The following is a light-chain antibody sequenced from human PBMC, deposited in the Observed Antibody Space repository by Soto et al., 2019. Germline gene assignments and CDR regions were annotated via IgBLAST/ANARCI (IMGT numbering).Light chain of an antibody. V-gene: IGKV3-20*01. CDR2: GAS. Sequence: EIVLTQSPDTLYLSPGEGATLSCRASQRVNSSYLAWYQQKPGQAPRLLISGASDRATGVPARVSGSGYGTDFTLTISSLEPEDFAVYYCQQYVTSPVTFGQGTKLQIK. CDR1: QRVNSSY. CDR3: QQYVTSPVT. J-gene: IGKJ2*01.